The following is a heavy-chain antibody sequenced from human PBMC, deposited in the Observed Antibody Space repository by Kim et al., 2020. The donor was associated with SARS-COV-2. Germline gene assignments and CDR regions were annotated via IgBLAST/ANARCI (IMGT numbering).Heavy chain of an antibody. V-gene: IGHV4-39*07. CDR2: IYYSGST. Sequence: SETLSLTCTVSGGSISSSSYYWGWIRQPPGKGLEWIGSIYYSGSTNYNPSLKSRVTISVDTSKNQFSLKLSSVTAADTAVYYCARVLGQVYGMDVWGQGTTVTVSS. CDR1: GGSISSSSYY. J-gene: IGHJ6*02. CDR3: ARVLGQVYGMDV.